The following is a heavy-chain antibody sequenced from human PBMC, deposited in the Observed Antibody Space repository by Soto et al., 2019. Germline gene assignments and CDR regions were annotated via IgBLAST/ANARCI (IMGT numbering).Heavy chain of an antibody. CDR3: ARGWLGPDV. D-gene: IGHD3-10*01. V-gene: IGHV3-74*01. CDR1: GFTLSGRS. Sequence: EVQLVESGGGLVQPGGSLRLSCAASGFTLSGRSMHWVRQAPGKGLVWVSGIDNAGTDSTYADSVKGRFTSSRDNAKNTLYLKMNSLRVEDTAVYYCARGWLGPDVWGKGTTVTVSS. CDR2: IDNAGTDS. J-gene: IGHJ6*04.